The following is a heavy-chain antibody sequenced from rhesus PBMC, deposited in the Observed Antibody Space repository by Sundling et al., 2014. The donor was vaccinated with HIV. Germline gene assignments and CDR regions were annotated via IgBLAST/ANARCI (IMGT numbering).Heavy chain of an antibody. J-gene: IGHJ4*01. CDR3: ARIRFAWNFQDFFDY. Sequence: QVQLQESGPGLVKPSETLSVTCAVSGGSISSNYWSWIRQAPGKGLEWIGSIYGSGGNTYYSSSLKSRVTISKDTSKNQFSLRLTSVTAADTAVYYCARIRFAWNFQDFFDYWGQGVLVTVSS. CDR2: IYGSGGNT. CDR1: GGSISSNY. D-gene: IGHD1-1*01. V-gene: IGHV4-160*01.